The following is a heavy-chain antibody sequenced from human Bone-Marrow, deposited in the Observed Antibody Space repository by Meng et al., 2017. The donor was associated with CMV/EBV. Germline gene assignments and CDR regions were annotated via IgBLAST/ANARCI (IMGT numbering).Heavy chain of an antibody. CDR1: GYTFTSYA. J-gene: IGHJ4*02. CDR2: SNAGNGNT. Sequence: ASVKVSCKASGYTFTSYAMHWVRQAPGQRLEWMGWSNAGNGNTKYSQEFQGRVTITRDTSASTAYMELSSLRSEDMAVYYCARVSPAARRVRGGGPYYFDYWGQGTLVTVSS. D-gene: IGHD2-2*01. V-gene: IGHV1-3*02. CDR3: ARVSPAARRVRGGGPYYFDY.